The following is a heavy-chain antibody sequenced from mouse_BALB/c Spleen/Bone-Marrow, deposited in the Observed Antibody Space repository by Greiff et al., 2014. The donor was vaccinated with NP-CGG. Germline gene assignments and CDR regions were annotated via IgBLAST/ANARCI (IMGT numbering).Heavy chain of an antibody. D-gene: IGHD2-1*01. V-gene: IGHV5-6-3*01. CDR1: GFTFSNYG. Sequence: EVMLVESGGGLVQPGGSLKLSCAASGFTFSNYGMSWVRQTPDKRLELVGTINSDGGSTYYPDSVKGRFTIYRDTAKNTLFLQMSSLKSEETAMYYCVRGNYGNYVDYFDVWGQGTTLTVSS. CDR3: VRGNYGNYVDYFDV. CDR2: INSDGGST. J-gene: IGHJ2*01.